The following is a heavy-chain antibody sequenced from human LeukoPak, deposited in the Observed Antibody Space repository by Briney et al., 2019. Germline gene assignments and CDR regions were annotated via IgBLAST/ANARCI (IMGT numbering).Heavy chain of an antibody. CDR3: AKYHSTYCSGEACYEYFDY. Sequence: PGGSLRLSRAASGFTFNRYTMTWVPQAPGKGLEGVTSITSISSYIYYADSVKGRFTISRDNAKNSLYLQMNSLRADATAVHYCAKYHSTYCSGEACYEYFDYWGQGTLVTVSS. CDR1: GFTFNRYT. D-gene: IGHD2-15*01. CDR2: ITSISSYI. V-gene: IGHV3-21*01. J-gene: IGHJ4*02.